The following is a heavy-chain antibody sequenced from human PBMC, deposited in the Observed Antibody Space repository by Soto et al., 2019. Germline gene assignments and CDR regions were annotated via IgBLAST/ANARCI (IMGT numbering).Heavy chain of an antibody. CDR2: ISAYNGNT. CDR1: GYTFTSYG. D-gene: IGHD1-1*01. J-gene: IGHJ5*02. V-gene: IGHV1-18*01. CDR3: ARDEPYKWNDGGWFDP. Sequence: QVQLVQSGAEVKKPGASVKVSCKASGYTFTSYGISWVRQASGQGLEWMVWISAYNGNTKYAQKLQGRVTMTTDTSTSTAYMELRSLRSDDTAVYSCARDEPYKWNDGGWFDPWGQGTLVTVSS.